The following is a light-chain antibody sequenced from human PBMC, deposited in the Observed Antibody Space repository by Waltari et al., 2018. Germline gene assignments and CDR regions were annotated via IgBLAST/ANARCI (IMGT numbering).Light chain of an antibody. V-gene: IGKV4-1*01. CDR3: QQYFRGPIS. CDR2: LTS. Sequence: DIVMTQSPDSLAVSLGERATITCHSSESLLSPSNNMNYLAWYRQRPGQPPRLLIYLTSTRESGVPDRFSGSGSGTDFTLTISSLQTEDVATYFCQQYFRGPISFGPGTKLEMK. J-gene: IGKJ3*01. CDR1: ESLLSPSNNMNY.